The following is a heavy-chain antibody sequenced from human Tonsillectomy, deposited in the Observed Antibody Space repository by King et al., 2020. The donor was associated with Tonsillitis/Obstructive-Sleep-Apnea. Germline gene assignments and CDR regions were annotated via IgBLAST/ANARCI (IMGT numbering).Heavy chain of an antibody. J-gene: IGHJ4*02. D-gene: IGHD4-17*01. CDR1: GFTFEDFG. V-gene: IGHV3-20*04. CDR2: INWNGDNT. Sequence: VQLVESGGGVVRPGGSLRLSCAASGFTFEDFGMSWVRQAPGKGLEWVSGINWNGDNTRYADSVKGRFTISRDNAKNSLYLQMSSLRAEDTAFNYCARNYGDPEYWGQGTLVTVSS. CDR3: ARNYGDPEY.